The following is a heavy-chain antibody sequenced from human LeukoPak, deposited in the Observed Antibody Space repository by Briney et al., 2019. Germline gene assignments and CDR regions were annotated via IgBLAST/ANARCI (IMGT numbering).Heavy chain of an antibody. CDR3: ATGYYFGSGSYGYLDY. CDR1: GFTVSSKY. J-gene: IGHJ4*02. V-gene: IGHV3-53*01. Sequence: GGSLRLSCAASGFTVSSKYTSWVRQTPGKGLQWVALIYSSGDAYTPDSVKGRFTISRDDSENTLYLQMDSLRAEDTAVYYCATGYYFGSGSYGYLDYWGQGTLVTVSS. CDR2: IYSSGDA. D-gene: IGHD3-10*01.